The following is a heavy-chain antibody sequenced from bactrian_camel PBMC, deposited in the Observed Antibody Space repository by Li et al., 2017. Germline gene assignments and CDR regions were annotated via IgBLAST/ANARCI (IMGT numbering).Heavy chain of an antibody. V-gene: IGHV3S40*01. CDR1: GFPFSSYP. CDR3: VRDEPNTIATMDY. CDR2: IMSDGRT. Sequence: VQLVESGGSLVPPGGSLRLTCQASGFPFSSYPMTWVRQAPGKGLEWVSVIMSDGRTYYSDSVLGRFTISRDNAENAVYLQMNSLQPEDTAVYYCVRDEPNTIATMDYWGQGTQVTVS. J-gene: IGHJ4*01. D-gene: IGHD4*01.